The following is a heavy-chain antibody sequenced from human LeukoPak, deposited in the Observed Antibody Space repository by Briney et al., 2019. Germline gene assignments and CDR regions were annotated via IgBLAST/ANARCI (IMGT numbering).Heavy chain of an antibody. J-gene: IGHJ4*02. CDR3: AREGWLQSFDY. CDR1: GGSISSGSYY. Sequence: PSETLSLTCTVSGGSISSGSYYWSWIRQPAGKGLEWIGRIYTSGSTNYNPSLKSRVTISVDTSKNQFSLKLSSVTAADTAVYYCAREGWLQSFDYWGQGTLVTVSS. D-gene: IGHD5-24*01. V-gene: IGHV4-61*02. CDR2: IYTSGST.